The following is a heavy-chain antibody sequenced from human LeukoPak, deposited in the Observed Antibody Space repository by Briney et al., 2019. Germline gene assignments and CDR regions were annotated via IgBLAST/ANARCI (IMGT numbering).Heavy chain of an antibody. V-gene: IGHV3-21*01. J-gene: IGHJ6*02. Sequence: GGSLRLSCAASGFTFSSYSMNWVRQAPGKGLEWVSSIISSSSYIYYADSVKGRFTISRDNAKNSLYLQMNSLRAEDTAVYYCARSLRGYSGYDYGMDVWGQGTTVTVSS. CDR1: GFTFSSYS. CDR2: IISSSSYI. D-gene: IGHD5-12*01. CDR3: ARSLRGYSGYDYGMDV.